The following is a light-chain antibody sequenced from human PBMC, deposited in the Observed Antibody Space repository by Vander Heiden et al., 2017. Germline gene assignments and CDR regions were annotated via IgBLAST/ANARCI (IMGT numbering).Light chain of an antibody. J-gene: IGKJ1*01. Sequence: MQMNQYPSTLSASVGDRVTITCRASQSISTWLAWYQQKPGKAPKLLIYKASSLESGVTSRFSGSGSGTEFTLTISSLQPYGFATYSSELYNYNSWTFGQGTKVEIK. CDR2: KAS. CDR1: QSISTW. V-gene: IGKV1-5*03. CDR3: ELYNYNSWT.